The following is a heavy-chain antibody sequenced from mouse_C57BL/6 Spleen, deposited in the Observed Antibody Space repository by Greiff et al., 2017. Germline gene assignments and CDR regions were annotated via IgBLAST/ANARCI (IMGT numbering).Heavy chain of an antibody. CDR2: IDPSDSET. CDR3: ARSGGIPYYYGSSKGFDY. Sequence: QVQLQQPGAELVRPGSSVKLSCKASGYTFTSYWMHWVKQRPIQGLEWIGNIDPSDSETHYNQKFKDKATLTVDKSSSTASMQLSSLTSEDSAVYYCARSGGIPYYYGSSKGFDYWGQGTTLTVSS. J-gene: IGHJ2*01. V-gene: IGHV1-52*01. D-gene: IGHD1-1*01. CDR1: GYTFTSYW.